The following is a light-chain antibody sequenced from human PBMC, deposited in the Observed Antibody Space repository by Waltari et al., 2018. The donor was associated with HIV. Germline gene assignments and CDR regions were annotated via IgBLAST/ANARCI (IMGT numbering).Light chain of an antibody. J-gene: IGLJ2*01. CDR1: NSNIGSHA. V-gene: IGLV1-36*01. CDR3: ATWDDGLNALL. Sequence: QSVLTQSPSVSAAPGQRVTISCSGSNSNIGSHAVTWYRQSPGKPPKLLVYHDDLILSGVADRLSASKSGTSASLAINDLQSEDESLYYCATWDDGLNALLFGGGTKVTVL. CDR2: HDD.